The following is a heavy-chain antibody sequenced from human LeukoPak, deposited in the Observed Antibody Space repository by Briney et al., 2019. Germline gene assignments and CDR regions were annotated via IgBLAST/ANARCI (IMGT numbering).Heavy chain of an antibody. CDR2: ISGSGGRT. Sequence: PGGSLRLSCAASGFTFSSYAMTWVRQPPGKGLEWVSTISGSGGRTYYADSVKGRFTISRDNSKNTLYLQMNSLRAEDTAIYYCANGPHYQILTGFYKVRSHLDYWGQGTLVTVSS. D-gene: IGHD3-9*01. J-gene: IGHJ4*02. V-gene: IGHV3-23*01. CDR1: GFTFSSYA. CDR3: ANGPHYQILTGFYKVRSHLDY.